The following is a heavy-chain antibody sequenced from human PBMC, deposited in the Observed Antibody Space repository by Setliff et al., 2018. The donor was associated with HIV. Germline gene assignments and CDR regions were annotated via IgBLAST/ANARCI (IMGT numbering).Heavy chain of an antibody. J-gene: IGHJ4*01. CDR3: ARQARNPTYYYGSGSYAPFEY. V-gene: IGHV4-39*01. CDR2: IYYSGST. CDR1: GGSISSSDYY. D-gene: IGHD3-10*01. Sequence: SETLSLTCAVSGGSISSSDYYWGWIRQPPGKGLDWIGTIYYSGSTYYNPSLKSRITISVDPSKNHFSLKLSSVTAADTAVYYCARQARNPTYYYGSGSYAPFEYWGHGTLVTVSS.